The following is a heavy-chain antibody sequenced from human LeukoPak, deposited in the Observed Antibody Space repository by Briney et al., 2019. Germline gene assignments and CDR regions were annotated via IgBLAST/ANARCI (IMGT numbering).Heavy chain of an antibody. D-gene: IGHD6-19*01. CDR2: INPSGGST. CDR1: GYTFTSYY. CDR3: ARGSGGSSGWYPNLLLDY. J-gene: IGHJ4*02. V-gene: IGHV1-46*01. Sequence: ASVKVSCKASGYTFTSYYMHWVRQAPGQGLEWMGIINPSGGSTSYAQKFQGRVTMTRDTPTSTVYMELSSLRSEDTAVYYCARGSGGSSGWYPNLLLDYWGQGTLVTVSS.